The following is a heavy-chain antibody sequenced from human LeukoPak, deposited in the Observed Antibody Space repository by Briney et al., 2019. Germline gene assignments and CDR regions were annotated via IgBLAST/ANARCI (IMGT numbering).Heavy chain of an antibody. V-gene: IGHV3-30-3*01. J-gene: IGHJ4*02. CDR2: TSSDLNVK. CDR1: GFTFRNYV. Sequence: GGSLRLSCAASGFTFRNYVIHWVRQAPGKGLEWVAVTSSDLNVKLYADSVKGRFTTSRDNSRSTLYLQMNSLRPEDTAIYYCAREGYYGSGSPPSLYFDYWGQGTLVTDSS. CDR3: AREGYYGSGSPPSLYFDY. D-gene: IGHD3-10*01.